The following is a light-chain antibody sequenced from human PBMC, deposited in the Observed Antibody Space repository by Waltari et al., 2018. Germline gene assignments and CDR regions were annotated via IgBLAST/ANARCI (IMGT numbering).Light chain of an antibody. V-gene: IGLV2-8*01. CDR1: SSDVGSYNY. CDR3: ISYAGSNYYV. CDR2: EVT. J-gene: IGLJ1*01. Sequence: QSALTQPPSASGSPGQSVTISCTGTSSDVGSYNYVSWYQQHPGEAPKLMLYEVTKRPSGVPDRFSGSKSGNTVSLTVSGLQAEDEADYYCISYAGSNYYVFGTGTKVTVL.